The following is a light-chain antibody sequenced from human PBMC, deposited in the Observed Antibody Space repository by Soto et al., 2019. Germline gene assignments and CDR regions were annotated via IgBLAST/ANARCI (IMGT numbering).Light chain of an antibody. Sequence: DIVMTQSPDSLAVSLGERATINCKSSQSILFSSNNKNYLAWYQQKPGQSPKLLIYWASTRESGVPDRFSGSGSATDFTLTISSLEPEDFAVYYCQQRSNWPWTFGQGTKVDIK. CDR3: QQRSNWPWT. J-gene: IGKJ1*01. CDR2: WAS. V-gene: IGKV4-1*01. CDR1: QSILFSSNNKNY.